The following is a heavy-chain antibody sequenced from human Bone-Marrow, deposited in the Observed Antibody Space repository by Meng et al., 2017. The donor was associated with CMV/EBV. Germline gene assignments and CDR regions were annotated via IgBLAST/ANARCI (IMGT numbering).Heavy chain of an antibody. Sequence: GESLKISWAASGFLFSSYAIHWVRQAPGKGLEWVAVIWYDGSNKYYADSVKGRFTISRDNSKNTLYLQMNSLKAEETAVYYCAKQAIAGGYFYYGMDVWGQGTTVTVSS. D-gene: IGHD2/OR15-2a*01. J-gene: IGHJ6*02. CDR1: GFLFSSYA. V-gene: IGHV3-33*06. CDR2: IWYDGSNK. CDR3: AKQAIAGGYFYYGMDV.